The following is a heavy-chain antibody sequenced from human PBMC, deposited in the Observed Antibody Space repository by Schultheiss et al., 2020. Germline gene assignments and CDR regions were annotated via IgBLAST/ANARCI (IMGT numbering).Heavy chain of an antibody. J-gene: IGHJ3*02. CDR2: FDPEDGET. Sequence: VKVSCKVSGYTLTELSMHWVRQAPGKGLEWMGGFDPEDGETIYAQKFQGRVTMTEDTSTDTAYMELSSLRSEDTAVYYCATVVAESRKYYDFWSGLYAFDIWGQGTMVNV. CDR3: ATVVAESRKYYDFWSGLYAFDI. D-gene: IGHD3-3*01. V-gene: IGHV1-24*01. CDR1: GYTLTELS.